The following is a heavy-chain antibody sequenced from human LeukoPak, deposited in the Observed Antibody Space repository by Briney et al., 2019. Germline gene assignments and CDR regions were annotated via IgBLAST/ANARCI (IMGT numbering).Heavy chain of an antibody. D-gene: IGHD3-10*01. Sequence: GGSLRLSCAASGFTFSSYSMNWVRQAPGKGLEWVSYISSSSSTIYYADSVKGRFTIPRDNAKNSLYLQMNSLRTEDTAVYYCARESSAYYGSGSYDYWGQGTLVTVSS. J-gene: IGHJ4*02. V-gene: IGHV3-48*01. CDR1: GFTFSSYS. CDR3: ARESSAYYGSGSYDY. CDR2: ISSSSSTI.